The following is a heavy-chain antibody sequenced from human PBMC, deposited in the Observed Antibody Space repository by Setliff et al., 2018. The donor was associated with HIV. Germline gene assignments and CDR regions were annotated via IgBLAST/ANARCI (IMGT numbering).Heavy chain of an antibody. CDR2: INPHTGVT. D-gene: IGHD3-3*01. V-gene: IGHV1-2*02. CDR1: GYIFIRYY. J-gene: IGHJ6*04. CDR3: ARDLRDGFEEWFSTLDDGMDV. Sequence: ASVKVSCKTSGYIFIRYYIFWVRQAPGQGLEWMGNINPHTGVTKYAEKFQGRVTMTRDTSINTIYMELSRLRSDDTAVYYCARDLRDGFEEWFSTLDDGMDVWGKGTTVT.